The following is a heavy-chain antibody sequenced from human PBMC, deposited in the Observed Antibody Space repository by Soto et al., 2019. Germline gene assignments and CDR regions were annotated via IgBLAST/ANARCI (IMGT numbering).Heavy chain of an antibody. CDR3: AADTQWLARLGAFDI. J-gene: IGHJ3*02. V-gene: IGHV1-58*01. D-gene: IGHD6-19*01. Sequence: GGPVKVSCKASGFTFTSSAVQWVRQARGQRLEWIGWIVVGSGNTNYAQKFQERVTITRDMSTSTAYMELSSLRSEDTAVYYCAADTQWLARLGAFDIWGQGTMVTVSS. CDR2: IVVGSGNT. CDR1: GFTFTSSA.